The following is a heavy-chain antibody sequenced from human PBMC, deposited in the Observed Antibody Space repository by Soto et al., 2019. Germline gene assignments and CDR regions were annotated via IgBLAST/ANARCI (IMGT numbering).Heavy chain of an antibody. J-gene: IGHJ4*02. Sequence: QVQLQESGPGLVKPSETLSLTCTVSGGSISSYYWSWIRQPPGKGLEWIGYFYYRERTNYNPTLKGGVTIPVGTSENQFSLKLSSVTAADTAVYYCAGAKDWSQYDYWGQGTLATV. D-gene: IGHD2-15*01. CDR2: FYYRERT. CDR3: AGAKDWSQYDY. V-gene: IGHV4-59*01. CDR1: GGSISSYY.